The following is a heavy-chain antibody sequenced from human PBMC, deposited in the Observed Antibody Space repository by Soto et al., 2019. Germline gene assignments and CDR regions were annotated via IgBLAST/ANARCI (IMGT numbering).Heavy chain of an antibody. CDR2: IIPTFGTP. CDR1: GDTFSRYA. J-gene: IGHJ6*02. Sequence: QVQLVQSGAEVKKHGSSGKVSCKASGDTFSRYAISWVRQAPGQGLEWMGGIIPTFGTPNYAQKFQGRVTIIADESTSTVYMEVSSLTSEDTAMYYCARVAYGVYGVDVWGQGTTVTVSS. CDR3: ARVAYGVYGVDV. D-gene: IGHD4-17*01. V-gene: IGHV1-69*01.